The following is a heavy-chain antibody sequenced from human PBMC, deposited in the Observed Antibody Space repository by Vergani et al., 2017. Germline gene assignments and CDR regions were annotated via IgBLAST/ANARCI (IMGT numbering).Heavy chain of an antibody. J-gene: IGHJ3*02. V-gene: IGHV3-48*03. CDR3: AIDVGAWLVRGNAFDI. Sequence: EVQLVESGGGLVQPGGSLRLSCAASGFTFSSYEMNWVRQAPGKGLELVSYISSSGSTIYYADSVKGRFTISRENAKNSLYLQMNSLRAEDTAVYYCAIDVGAWLVRGNAFDIWGQGTMVTVSS. CDR2: ISSSGSTI. D-gene: IGHD6-19*01. CDR1: GFTFSSYE.